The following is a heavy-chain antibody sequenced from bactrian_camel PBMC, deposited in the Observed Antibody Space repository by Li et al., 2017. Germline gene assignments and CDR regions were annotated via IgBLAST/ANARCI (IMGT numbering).Heavy chain of an antibody. J-gene: IGHJ6*01. CDR2: IRGPGTA. V-gene: IGHV3S53*01. CDR1: GHIDSRCA. CDR3: VACRNGNDFDF. Sequence: HVQLVESGGASVQAGGSLKLSCAASGHIDSRCAVGWNRQAPGKERELISTIRGPGTAAYANSVKGRFTISRDDAKNIVYLRMNSLKTEDTAVYYCVACRNGNDFDFWGQGTQVTVS. D-gene: IGHD7*01.